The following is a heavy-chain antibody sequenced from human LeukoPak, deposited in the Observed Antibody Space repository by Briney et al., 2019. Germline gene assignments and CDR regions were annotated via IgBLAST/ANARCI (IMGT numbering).Heavy chain of an antibody. Sequence: GGSLRLSCAASGFTFSSYAMSWVRQAPGKGLEWVSAISGSGGSTYYADSVKGRFTISRDNSKNTLYLQMNSLRAEDTAVYYCAKDRSITMIVVVITPFDYWGRGTLVTVSS. V-gene: IGHV3-23*01. D-gene: IGHD3-22*01. J-gene: IGHJ4*02. CDR1: GFTFSSYA. CDR2: ISGSGGST. CDR3: AKDRSITMIVVVITPFDY.